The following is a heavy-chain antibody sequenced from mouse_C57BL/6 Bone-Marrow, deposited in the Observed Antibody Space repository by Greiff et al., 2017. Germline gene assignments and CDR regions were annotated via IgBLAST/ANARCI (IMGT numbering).Heavy chain of an antibody. CDR1: GFTFSDYY. D-gene: IGHD2-3*01. Sequence: EVHLVESGGGLVQPGGSLKLSCAASGFTFSDYYMYWVRQTPEKRLEWVAYISNGGGSTYYPDTVKGRFTISRANAKNTLYLQMSRLKSEDTAMYYCARHRRLLRYFDVWGTGTTVTVSS. CDR3: ARHRRLLRYFDV. CDR2: ISNGGGST. J-gene: IGHJ1*03. V-gene: IGHV5-12*01.